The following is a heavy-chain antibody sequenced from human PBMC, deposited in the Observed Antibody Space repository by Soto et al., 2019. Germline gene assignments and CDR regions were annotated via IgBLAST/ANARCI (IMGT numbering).Heavy chain of an antibody. CDR1: GYTFTSYG. V-gene: IGHV1-18*04. D-gene: IGHD3-22*01. CDR2: ISAYNGNT. Sequence: ASVKVSCKASGYTFTSYGISWVRQAPGQGLEWMGWISAYNGNTNYAQKLQGRVTMTTDTSTSTAYMELRSLRSDDTAVYYCASTHYYDSSGYYSPYYYYGMDVWGQGTTVTVSS. CDR3: ASTHYYDSSGYYSPYYYYGMDV. J-gene: IGHJ6*02.